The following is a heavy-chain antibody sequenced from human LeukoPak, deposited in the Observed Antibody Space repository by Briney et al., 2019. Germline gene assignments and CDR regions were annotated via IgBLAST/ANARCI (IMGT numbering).Heavy chain of an antibody. CDR3: VPTRHWLLLDY. CDR1: GFTFSTYS. V-gene: IGHV3-48*04. Sequence: GGSLRLSCAASGFTFSTYSMNWVRQAPGKGLEWVSYISSGSSTISYADSVRGRFTISRDDAKNSLYLQMNSLKAEDTAVYYCVPTRHWLLLDYWGQGTLVTVSS. J-gene: IGHJ4*02. CDR2: ISSGSSTI. D-gene: IGHD6-19*01.